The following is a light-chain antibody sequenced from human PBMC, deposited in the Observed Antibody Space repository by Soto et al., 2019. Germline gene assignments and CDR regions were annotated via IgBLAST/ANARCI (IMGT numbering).Light chain of an antibody. Sequence: QSVLTQPASVSGSPGQSITISCTGTSSDFGGYNYVSWYQQHPGKAPKLMIYDVSNRPSGVSNRFSGSKSGNTASLTISGLQAEDEADYYCSSYTSSSTPPVFGGGTQLTVL. CDR3: SSYTSSSTPPV. CDR1: SSDFGGYNY. J-gene: IGLJ2*01. CDR2: DVS. V-gene: IGLV2-14*01.